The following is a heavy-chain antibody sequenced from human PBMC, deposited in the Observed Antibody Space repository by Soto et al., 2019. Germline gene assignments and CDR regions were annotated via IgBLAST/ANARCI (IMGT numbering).Heavy chain of an antibody. V-gene: IGHV3-64*01. Sequence: EVQLAESGGGMVQPGGSLRLSCVASGFTFSSYDMHWFRQAPGKGLEYVSSISSNGGTTYYGNSVKGRFTISRDNSKNTLYLQMGSLRAEDMAVYYCVRRVSGNYDYWCQGTLVTVSS. D-gene: IGHD4-4*01. CDR2: ISSNGGTT. CDR1: GFTFSSYD. J-gene: IGHJ4*02. CDR3: VRRVSGNYDY.